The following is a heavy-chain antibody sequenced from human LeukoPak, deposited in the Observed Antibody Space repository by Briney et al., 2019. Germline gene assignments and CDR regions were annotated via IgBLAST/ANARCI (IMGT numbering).Heavy chain of an antibody. Sequence: GGSLRLSCAASGFTFDDYAMHWVRQAPGKGLEWVSLISWDGGSTYYADSVKGRFTISRDNSKNSLYLQMNSLRAEGTALYYCAKDRRGSHSGSYGDYFDYWGQGTLVTVSS. V-gene: IGHV3-43D*03. CDR3: AKDRRGSHSGSYGDYFDY. J-gene: IGHJ4*02. D-gene: IGHD1-26*01. CDR1: GFTFDDYA. CDR2: ISWDGGST.